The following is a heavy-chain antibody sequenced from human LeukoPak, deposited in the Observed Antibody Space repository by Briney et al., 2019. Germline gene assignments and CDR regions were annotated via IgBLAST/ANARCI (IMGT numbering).Heavy chain of an antibody. CDR2: IYGGGST. D-gene: IGHD6-13*01. Sequence: PGGSLRLSCAASGFTVSSNYMSWVRQAPGKGLEWVPVIYGGGSTYYADSVKGRFTISRDNSKNTLYLQMNSLRAEDTAVYYCAREVIAAHYYYYMDVWGKGTTVTVSS. V-gene: IGHV3-53*01. CDR1: GFTVSSNY. J-gene: IGHJ6*03. CDR3: AREVIAAHYYYYMDV.